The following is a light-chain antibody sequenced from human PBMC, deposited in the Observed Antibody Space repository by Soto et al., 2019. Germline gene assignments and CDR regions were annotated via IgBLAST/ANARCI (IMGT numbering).Light chain of an antibody. V-gene: IGLV2-23*02. CDR2: EVS. CDR3: CSYAGSSTFYV. CDR1: SSDVGSYNL. J-gene: IGLJ1*01. Sequence: QSVLTQPASVSGSPGQLSTISCTGTSSDVGSYNLVSWYQQHPGKAPKLMIYEVSKWPSGVSNRFSGSKSGNTASLTISGLQAEDEADYYCCSYAGSSTFYVFGTGTKVTVL.